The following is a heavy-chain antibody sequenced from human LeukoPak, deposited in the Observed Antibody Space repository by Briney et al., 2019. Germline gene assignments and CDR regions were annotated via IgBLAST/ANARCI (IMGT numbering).Heavy chain of an antibody. V-gene: IGHV1-2*02. D-gene: IGHD3-22*01. CDR1: GYTFTGYY. CDR2: INPNSGGT. Sequence: GASVKVSCKASGYTFTGYYMHWVRQAPGQGLEWMGWINPNSGGTNYAQKFQGRVTMTRDTSISTAYMELSRLRSDDTAVYYCARVLQSGYPTLYYYYYMDVWGKGTTVTVSS. J-gene: IGHJ6*03. CDR3: ARVLQSGYPTLYYYYYMDV.